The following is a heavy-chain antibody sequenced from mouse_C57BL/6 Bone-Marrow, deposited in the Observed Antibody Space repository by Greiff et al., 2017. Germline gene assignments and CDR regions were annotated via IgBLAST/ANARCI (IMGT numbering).Heavy chain of an antibody. J-gene: IGHJ2*01. CDR2: IYPGDGDT. CDR3: ARDYGSSYNY. V-gene: IGHV1-82*01. CDR1: GYAFSSSW. Sequence: QVQLQQSGPELVKPGASVTISCKASGYAFSSSWMNWVKQRPGKGLEWIGRIYPGDGDTNYNGKFKGKATLTADKSSSTAYMQLSSLTSEDSAVYFCARDYGSSYNYWGQGTTLTVSS. D-gene: IGHD1-1*01.